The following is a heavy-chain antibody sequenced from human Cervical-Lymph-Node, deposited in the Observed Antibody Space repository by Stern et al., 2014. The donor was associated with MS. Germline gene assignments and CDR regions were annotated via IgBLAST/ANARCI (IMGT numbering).Heavy chain of an antibody. J-gene: IGHJ6*02. D-gene: IGHD3-16*01. Sequence: QVQLVQSGGGVVQPGRSLRLSCAPSGFTFINYGMHWVRRAPGKGLECVALIWYAGSETYYADSVRGRFIISRDKSKNVLFLQMNSLRAEDTAVYYCAGRRSLLGPYGMDVWGQGTTVIVSS. V-gene: IGHV3-33*08. CDR2: IWYAGSET. CDR1: GFTFINYG. CDR3: AGRRSLLGPYGMDV.